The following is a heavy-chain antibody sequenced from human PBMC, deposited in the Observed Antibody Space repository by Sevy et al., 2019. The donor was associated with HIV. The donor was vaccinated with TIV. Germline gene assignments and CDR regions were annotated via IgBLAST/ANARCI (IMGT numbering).Heavy chain of an antibody. D-gene: IGHD1-7*01. J-gene: IGHJ4*02. CDR3: ARDDGNYYFHY. CDR1: GFTFSKYW. V-gene: IGHV3-7*01. Sequence: RHGGSLRLSCAASGFTFSKYWMGWVRQAPGKGLEWVANIKQDAGQKYYVDSVKGRFTISRDNAKNSLYLQMNSLRAEDTAVYFCARDDGNYYFHYWGQGTLVTVSS. CDR2: IKQDAGQK.